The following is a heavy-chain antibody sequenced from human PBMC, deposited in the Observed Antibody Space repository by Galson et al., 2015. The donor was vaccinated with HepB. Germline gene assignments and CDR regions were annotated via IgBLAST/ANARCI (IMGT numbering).Heavy chain of an antibody. CDR1: GYTFINYW. D-gene: IGHD6-13*01. CDR2: IYPGDSDT. CDR3: ARHLGGDSSSWVADI. V-gene: IGHV5-51*01. Sequence: QSGAEVKKPGESLKISCKSSGYTFINYWIGWVRQMPGKGLEWMGIIYPGDSDTRYSPSFQGQVTISVDKSISTAYLQWSSLKASDTANYYCARHLGGDSSSWVADIWGQGTMVTVSS. J-gene: IGHJ3*02.